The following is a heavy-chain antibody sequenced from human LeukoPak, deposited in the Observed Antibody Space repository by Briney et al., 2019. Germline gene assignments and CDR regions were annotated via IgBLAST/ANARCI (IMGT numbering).Heavy chain of an antibody. CDR3: AKEARYFDWSMGGYFDY. V-gene: IGHV3-30*18. J-gene: IGHJ4*02. Sequence: PGRSLRLSCAASGFTFSSYGMHWVRQAPGKGLEWVAVISYDGSNKYYADSVKGRFTISRDNSKNTLYLQMNSLRAEDTAVYYCAKEARYFDWSMGGYFDYWGQGTLVTVSS. CDR1: GFTFSSYG. CDR2: ISYDGSNK. D-gene: IGHD3-9*01.